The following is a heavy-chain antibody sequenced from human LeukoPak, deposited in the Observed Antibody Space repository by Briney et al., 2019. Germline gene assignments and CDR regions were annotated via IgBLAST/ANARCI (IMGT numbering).Heavy chain of an antibody. D-gene: IGHD3-10*01. CDR2: IYYSGST. J-gene: IGHJ6*03. Sequence: SETLSLTCTVSGGSISSYYWSWIRQPPGKGLEWIGYIYYSGSTNYNPSLKSRVTISVDTSKNQFSLKLSSVTAADTAVYYCARDKSMVRGALDYYYYHMDVWGKGTTVTVSS. V-gene: IGHV4-4*08. CDR1: GGSISSYY. CDR3: ARDKSMVRGALDYYYYHMDV.